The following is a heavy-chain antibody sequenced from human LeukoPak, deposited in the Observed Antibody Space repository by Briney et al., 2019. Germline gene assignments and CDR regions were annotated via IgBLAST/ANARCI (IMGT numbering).Heavy chain of an antibody. CDR1: GYTFTGYY. V-gene: IGHV1-46*01. J-gene: IGHJ5*02. CDR3: ARDNSMEDTAWWFDP. CDR2: INPSGGST. Sequence: GASVKVSCKASGYTFTGYYMHWVRQAPGQGLEWMGIINPSGGSTSYAQKFQGRVTMTRDMSTSTDYMELSSLRSEDTAVYYCARDNSMEDTAWWFDPWGQGTLVTVSS. D-gene: IGHD1-1*01.